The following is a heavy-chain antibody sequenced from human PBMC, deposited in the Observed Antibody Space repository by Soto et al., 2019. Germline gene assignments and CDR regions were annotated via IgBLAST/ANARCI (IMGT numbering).Heavy chain of an antibody. J-gene: IGHJ6*02. Sequence: QVQLVESGGGVVQPGRSLRLSCAASGFTFSSYGMHWVRRAPGKGLEWVAVIWYDGSNKYYADSVKGRFTISRDNSKNTLYLQMNSLRAEDTAVYYCARDRADIVVVVAANNYYYYGMDVWGQGTTVTVSS. CDR3: ARDRADIVVVVAANNYYYYGMDV. CDR2: IWYDGSNK. D-gene: IGHD2-15*01. CDR1: GFTFSSYG. V-gene: IGHV3-33*01.